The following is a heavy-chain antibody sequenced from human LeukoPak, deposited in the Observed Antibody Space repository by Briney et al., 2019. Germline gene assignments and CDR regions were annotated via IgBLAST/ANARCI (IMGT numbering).Heavy chain of an antibody. Sequence: PGGSLRLSCAASGFTLSTYTMNWVRQAPGKGLEWVSSISSSSSYIYYADSVKGRFTISRDNAKNSLYLQMNSLRAEDTAVYYCARVHTMVRGVIDYWGQGTLVTVSS. J-gene: IGHJ4*02. D-gene: IGHD3-10*01. CDR2: ISSSSSYI. V-gene: IGHV3-21*01. CDR3: ARVHTMVRGVIDY. CDR1: GFTLSTYT.